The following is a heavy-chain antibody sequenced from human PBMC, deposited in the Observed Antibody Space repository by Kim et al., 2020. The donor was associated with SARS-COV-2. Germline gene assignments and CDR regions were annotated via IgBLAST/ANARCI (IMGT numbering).Heavy chain of an antibody. CDR2: YT. CDR3: ARWELEQPDY. D-gene: IGHD1-1*01. Sequence: YTNYSPSFQGHVTISADKSISTAYLQWSSLKASDTAMYYCARWELEQPDYWGQGTLVTVSS. V-gene: IGHV5-10-1*01. J-gene: IGHJ4*02.